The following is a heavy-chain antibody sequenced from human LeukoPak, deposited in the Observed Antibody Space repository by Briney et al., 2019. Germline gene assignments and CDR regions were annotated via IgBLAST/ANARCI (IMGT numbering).Heavy chain of an antibody. J-gene: IGHJ5*02. D-gene: IGHD3-22*01. CDR3: ARLITMIVDETEGNWFDP. CDR1: GYTFTGFY. V-gene: IGHV1-2*02. Sequence: ASVKVSCKASGYTFTGFYMHWVRQAPGQGLEWMGWINPNSGGTNYAQKFQGRVTMTRDTYIRTAYMELSRLRSDDTAVYYCARLITMIVDETEGNWFDPWGQGTLVTVSS. CDR2: INPNSGGT.